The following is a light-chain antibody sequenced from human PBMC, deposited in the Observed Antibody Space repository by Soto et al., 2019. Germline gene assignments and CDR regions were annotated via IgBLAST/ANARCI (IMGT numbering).Light chain of an antibody. CDR1: SNDVGGYNF. J-gene: IGLJ2*01. CDR3: KSYTSSNTLV. CDR2: DVT. V-gene: IGLV2-14*03. Sequence: QSALTQPASVSGSPGQSITISCTGTSNDVGGYNFVSWYQHHPSKAPKLMIYDVTIRPSGVSNRFSGSKSGNTASLTISGLQVEDEADYYCKSYTSSNTLVFGGGTKLTVL.